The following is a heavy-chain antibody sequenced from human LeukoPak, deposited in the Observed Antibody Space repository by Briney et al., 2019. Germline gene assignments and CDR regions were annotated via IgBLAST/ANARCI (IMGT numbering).Heavy chain of an antibody. CDR1: GFTFSRYD. J-gene: IGHJ4*02. CDR3: AKERTETTAYFDY. V-gene: IGHV3-23*01. CDR2: ISDTGEST. D-gene: IGHD4-17*01. Sequence: GGSLKLSCAASGFTFSRYDMSWVRQAPGKGLEWVSGISDTGESTYYVDSVKGRFTISRDNSKNTLYLQMNSLRAEDTAVYHCAKERTETTAYFDYWGQGTLVTVSS.